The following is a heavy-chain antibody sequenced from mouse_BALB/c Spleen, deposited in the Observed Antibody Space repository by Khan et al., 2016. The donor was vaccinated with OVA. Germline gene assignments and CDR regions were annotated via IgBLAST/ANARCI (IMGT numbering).Heavy chain of an antibody. CDR3: ARGNYYGSTSWFGY. CDR2: ILPGSNST. D-gene: IGHD1-1*01. CDR1: GYTFSSYW. J-gene: IGHJ3*01. V-gene: IGHV1-9*01. Sequence: QVRLQQSGAELMKPGASVKISCKATGYTFSSYWIEWVKQRPGHGLEWIGEILPGSNSTNYNERFKGKATITAATSSNTAYMQLSSLTSEDSAIYYCARGNYYGSTSWFGYWGQGTLVTVSA.